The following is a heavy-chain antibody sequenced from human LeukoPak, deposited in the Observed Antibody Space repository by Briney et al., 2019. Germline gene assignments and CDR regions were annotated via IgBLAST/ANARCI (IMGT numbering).Heavy chain of an antibody. J-gene: IGHJ4*02. Sequence: GGSLRLSCAASGFTFSSYGMHWVRQAPGKGLEWVAFIRYDGSNKYYADSVKGRFTISRDNSKNTLYLQMNSLRAEDTAVYYCAKDILSGYSSSYLFDYWGQGTLVTVSS. CDR1: GFTFSSYG. V-gene: IGHV3-30*02. CDR2: IRYDGSNK. CDR3: AKDILSGYSSSYLFDY. D-gene: IGHD6-13*01.